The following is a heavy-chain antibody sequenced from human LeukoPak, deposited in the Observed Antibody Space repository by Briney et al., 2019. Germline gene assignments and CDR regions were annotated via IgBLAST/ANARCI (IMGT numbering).Heavy chain of an antibody. CDR1: GGTFSSYA. Sequence: GASVKVSCKASGGTFSSYAISWVRQAPGQGLEWMGIINPSGGSTSYAQKFQGRVTMTRDMSTSTVYMELSSLRSEDTAVYYCARGGIVLMVYAPLSPLSDYWGQGTLVTVSS. V-gene: IGHV1-46*01. CDR2: INPSGGST. J-gene: IGHJ4*02. D-gene: IGHD2-8*01. CDR3: ARGGIVLMVYAPLSPLSDY.